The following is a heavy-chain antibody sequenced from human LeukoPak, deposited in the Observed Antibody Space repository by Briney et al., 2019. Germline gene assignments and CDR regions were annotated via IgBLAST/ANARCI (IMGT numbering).Heavy chain of an antibody. Sequence: PSETLSLTCTVSGGSISSGGYYWSWIRQPPGKGLEWIGYIYHSGSTYYNPSLKSRVTISVDRSKNQFSLKLSSVTAADTAVYYCARVGYEYCSSTSCPSYYYYYMDVWGKGTTVTVSS. CDR2: IYHSGST. J-gene: IGHJ6*03. CDR3: ARVGYEYCSSTSCPSYYYYYMDV. V-gene: IGHV4-30-2*01. CDR1: GGSISSGGYY. D-gene: IGHD2-2*01.